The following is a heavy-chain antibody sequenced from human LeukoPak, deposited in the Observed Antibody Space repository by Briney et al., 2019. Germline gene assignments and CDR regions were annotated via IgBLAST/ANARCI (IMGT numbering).Heavy chain of an antibody. CDR3: ARRRNCSSTSCYRYFQH. D-gene: IGHD2-2*02. J-gene: IGHJ1*01. CDR2: INPNSGGT. CDR1: GYTFTGYY. V-gene: IGHV1-2*02. Sequence: ASVKVSCKASGYTFTGYYMHWVRQAPGQGLEGMGWINPNSGGTNYAQKFQGRVTMTRDTSISTAYMELSRLRCDDTAVHYCARRRNCSSTSCYRYFQHWGQGTLVTVSS.